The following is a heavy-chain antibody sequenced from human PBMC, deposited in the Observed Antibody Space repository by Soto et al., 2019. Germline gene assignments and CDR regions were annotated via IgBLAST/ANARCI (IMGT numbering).Heavy chain of an antibody. Sequence: PGGSLRLSCAASGFIFSSYAMSWARQAPGKGLEWVSSITSRGSTYFADSVKGRFTISRDNSRDTLYLQYNSLRAEDTAAYYCANESLNTGDTWGQGTLDTVSS. CDR1: GFIFSSYA. D-gene: IGHD5-18*01. CDR3: ANESLNTGDT. J-gene: IGHJ4*02. CDR2: ITSRGST. V-gene: IGHV3-23*01.